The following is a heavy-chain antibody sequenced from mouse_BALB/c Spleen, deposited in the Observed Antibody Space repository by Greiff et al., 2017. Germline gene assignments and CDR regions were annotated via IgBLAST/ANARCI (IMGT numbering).Heavy chain of an antibody. V-gene: IGHV1-69*02. Sequence: VQLQQSGAELVKPGASVKLSCKASGYTFTSYWMHWVKQRPGQGLEWIGEIDPSDSYTNYNQKFKGKATLTVDKSSSTAYMQLSSLTSEDSAVYYCARATTATSWFAYWGQGTLVTVSA. CDR1: GYTFTSYW. D-gene: IGHD1-2*01. J-gene: IGHJ3*01. CDR2: IDPSDSYT. CDR3: ARATTATSWFAY.